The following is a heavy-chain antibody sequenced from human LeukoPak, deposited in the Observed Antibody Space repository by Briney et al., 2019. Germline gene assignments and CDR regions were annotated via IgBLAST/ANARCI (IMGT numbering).Heavy chain of an antibody. Sequence: ASVKVSCKASGYTFTSYGISWVRQAPGQGLEWMGWISAYNGNTNYAQKLQGRVTMTTDTSTSIAYMELRSLRSDDTAVYYCARDWPPGDYPNWFDPWGQGTLVTVSS. V-gene: IGHV1-18*01. CDR1: GYTFTSYG. J-gene: IGHJ5*02. CDR2: ISAYNGNT. CDR3: ARDWPPGDYPNWFDP. D-gene: IGHD4-17*01.